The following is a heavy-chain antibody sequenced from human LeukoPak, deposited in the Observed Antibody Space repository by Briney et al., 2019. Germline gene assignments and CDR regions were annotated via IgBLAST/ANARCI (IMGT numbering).Heavy chain of an antibody. V-gene: IGHV4-59*08. CDR2: ISDIGSI. CDR3: AGHHPRNTVDF. J-gene: IGHJ4*02. CDR1: GGSISSYY. Sequence: SETLSLTCTVSGGSISSYYWSWIRQPPGKGLEWIAYISDIGSINYNPSRKSRVTISLDTSKNQLSLKLSSVTAADTAVYYCAGHHPRNTVDFWGQGTLVTVSS. D-gene: IGHD2/OR15-2a*01.